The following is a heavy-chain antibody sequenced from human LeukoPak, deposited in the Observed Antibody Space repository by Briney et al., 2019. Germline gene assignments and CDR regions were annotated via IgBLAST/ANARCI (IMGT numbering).Heavy chain of an antibody. CDR1: GFTFSHYG. J-gene: IGHJ4*02. CDR2: IWSDGTNR. D-gene: IGHD4-11*01. Sequence: QSGRSLRLSCATSGFTFSHYGMHWVRQAPGRGLEWVAVIWSDGTNRYYGDPVKGRFTISRDNFQRTVYLQMNSLRAEGTAVYYCAKDAQRGFDYSNSLDKWGQGTLVTVSS. V-gene: IGHV3-33*06. CDR3: AKDAQRGFDYSNSLDK.